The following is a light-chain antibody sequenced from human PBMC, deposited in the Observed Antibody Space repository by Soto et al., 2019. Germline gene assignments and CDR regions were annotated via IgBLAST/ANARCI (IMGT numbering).Light chain of an antibody. CDR2: KAS. CDR3: LQYSSHSWT. V-gene: IGKV1-5*03. J-gene: IGKJ1*01. Sequence: DIQMTQSPSTLAGSVGDRVTITCLASQTIRSWLAWYQQKPGKAPKLLIYKASTLKSGVPSRFSGSGSGTEFTLTISRLQPEDVATYYCLQYSSHSWTLGQGTKADSK. CDR1: QTIRSW.